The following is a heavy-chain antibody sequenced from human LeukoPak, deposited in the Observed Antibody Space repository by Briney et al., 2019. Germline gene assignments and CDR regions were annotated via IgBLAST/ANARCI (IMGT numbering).Heavy chain of an antibody. CDR3: ARPGGLAGYSKSLGYMDV. CDR2: IYYSGST. V-gene: IGHV4-59*04. J-gene: IGHJ6*03. CDR1: GGSISSYY. D-gene: IGHD4-11*01. Sequence: SETLSLTCTVSGGSISSYYWSWIRQPPGKGLEWIGYIYYSGSTYYNPSLKSRVTISVDTSKNQFSLKLSSVTAADTAVYYCARPGGLAGYSKSLGYMDVWGKGTTVTVSS.